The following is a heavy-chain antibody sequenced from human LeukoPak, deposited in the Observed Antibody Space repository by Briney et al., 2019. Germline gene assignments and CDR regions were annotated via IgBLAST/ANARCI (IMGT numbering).Heavy chain of an antibody. CDR2: IKQDGSEK. CDR3: ARDQWLVVPQQTRRPLDY. D-gene: IGHD6-19*01. V-gene: IGHV3-7*01. Sequence: GGSLRPSCAASGFTFSSYWMSWVRQAPGKGLEWVANIKQDGSEKYYVDSVKGRFTISRDNAKNSLYLQMNSLRAEDTAVYYCARDQWLVVPQQTRRPLDYWGQGTLVTVSS. J-gene: IGHJ4*02. CDR1: GFTFSSYW.